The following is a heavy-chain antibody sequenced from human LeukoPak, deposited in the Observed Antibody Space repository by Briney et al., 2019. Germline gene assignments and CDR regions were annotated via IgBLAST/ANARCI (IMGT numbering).Heavy chain of an antibody. CDR2: INWNGGST. D-gene: IGHD1-26*01. CDR3: ARHSGSYYGDYYYYGMDV. V-gene: IGHV3-20*01. Sequence: PGGSLRLSCAASGFTFDDYDMSWVRQAPGKGLEWVSDINWNGGSTGYADSVKGRFTISSDNAKNSLYLQMNSLRAEDTALYHCARHSGSYYGDYYYYGMDVWGQGTTVTVSS. CDR1: GFTFDDYD. J-gene: IGHJ6*02.